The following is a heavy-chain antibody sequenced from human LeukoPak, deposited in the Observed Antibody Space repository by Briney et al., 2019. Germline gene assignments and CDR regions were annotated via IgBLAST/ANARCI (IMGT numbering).Heavy chain of an antibody. CDR2: IHSSGST. Sequence: ASETLSLTCTVSGGSISNYYWSWIRQPAGKGLEWIGRIHSSGSTNYHPSLKSRVTISVDKSKNQFSLRLSSVIAADTAVYFCARDRCEGYCTSFDSWGQGTLVTVSS. CDR1: GGSISNYY. CDR3: ARDRCEGYCTSFDS. D-gene: IGHD2-8*01. V-gene: IGHV4-4*07. J-gene: IGHJ5*01.